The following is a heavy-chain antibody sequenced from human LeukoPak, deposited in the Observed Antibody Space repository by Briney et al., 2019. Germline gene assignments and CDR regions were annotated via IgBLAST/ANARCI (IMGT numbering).Heavy chain of an antibody. J-gene: IGHJ4*02. Sequence: GGSLRLSCAASGFSFSTYTMNWVRQAPGKGLDWVSYISSSSSTIYYADSVKGRFTISRDNANNSLYLQMNSLRDEDTAVYYCARDSNYAFDYWGQGTLVTVSS. CDR2: ISSSSSTI. CDR3: ARDSNYAFDY. V-gene: IGHV3-48*02. CDR1: GFSFSTYT. D-gene: IGHD4-11*01.